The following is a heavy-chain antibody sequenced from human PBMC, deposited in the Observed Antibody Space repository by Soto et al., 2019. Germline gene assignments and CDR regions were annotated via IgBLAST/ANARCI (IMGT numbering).Heavy chain of an antibody. CDR2: IYWDDDK. D-gene: IGHD3-10*01. CDR3: AHRDGLGEFDY. Sequence: QITLKESGPTLVKPTQTLTLTCTFSGFSLTTSGVGVGWIRQPPGKALEWLALIYWDDDKRYSPSLKSRLTITXXTSRNQVVLTMTNMYPVDTATYFCAHRDGLGEFDYWGQGTLVTVSS. V-gene: IGHV2-5*02. J-gene: IGHJ4*02. CDR1: GFSLTTSGVG.